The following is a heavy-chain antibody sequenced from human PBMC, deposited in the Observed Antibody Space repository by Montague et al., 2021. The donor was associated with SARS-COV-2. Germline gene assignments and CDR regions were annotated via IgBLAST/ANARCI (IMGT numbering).Heavy chain of an antibody. CDR1: GFTFSSYA. J-gene: IGHJ4*02. CDR2: ISYDGSNK. V-gene: IGHV3-30-3*01. D-gene: IGHD1-26*01. CDR3: ARVYGGSHRGRIDY. Sequence: SLRLSCAASGFTFSSYAMHWVRQAPGKGLEWVAVISYDGSNKYYADSVKGRFTISRDNSKNTLYLQMNSLRAEDTAVYYCARVYGGSHRGRIDYWGQGTLVTVSS.